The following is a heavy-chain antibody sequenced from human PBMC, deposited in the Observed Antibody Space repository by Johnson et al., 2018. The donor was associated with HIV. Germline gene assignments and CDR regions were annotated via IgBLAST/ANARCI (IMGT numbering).Heavy chain of an antibody. V-gene: IGHV3-48*01. CDR3: LQDGYCMSANCHTGAFDV. CDR1: GLSFSNHA. CDR2: ISSSGSTI. D-gene: IGHD2-2*02. Sequence: VQLVESGGGVVQPGRSLRLSCVVSGLSFSNHAIYWVRQAPGKGLEWVSYISSSGSTIYYADSVKGRFTISRDNPKNTLYLQMDSLRVEDTAVYFSLQDGYCMSANCHTGAFDVWGRGTTVTVSS. J-gene: IGHJ3*01.